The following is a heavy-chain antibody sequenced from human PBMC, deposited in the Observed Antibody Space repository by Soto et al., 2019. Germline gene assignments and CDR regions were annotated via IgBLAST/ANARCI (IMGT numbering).Heavy chain of an antibody. Sequence: GGSLRLSCAASGFTFSSYSMNWFRQAPGKGLEWVSSISSSSSYIYYADSVKGRFTISRDNAKNSLYLQMNSLRAEDTAVYYCARVPGVLWFGELLWRTYGMDVWGQGTTVTVSS. CDR1: GFTFSSYS. V-gene: IGHV3-21*01. CDR2: ISSSSSYI. CDR3: ARVPGVLWFGELLWRTYGMDV. D-gene: IGHD3-10*01. J-gene: IGHJ6*02.